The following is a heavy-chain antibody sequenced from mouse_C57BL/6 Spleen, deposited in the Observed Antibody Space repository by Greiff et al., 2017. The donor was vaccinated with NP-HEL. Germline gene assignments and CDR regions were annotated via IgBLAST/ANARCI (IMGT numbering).Heavy chain of an antibody. Sequence: VQLQQSGAELVRPGTSVKVSCKASGYAFTNYLIEWVKQRPGQGLEWIGVINPGSGGTNYNEKFKGKATLTADKSSSTAYMQLSSLTSEDSAVYFCAREGYYYGSSYPFAYWGQGTLVTVSA. J-gene: IGHJ3*01. D-gene: IGHD1-1*01. CDR3: AREGYYYGSSYPFAY. CDR1: GYAFTNYL. V-gene: IGHV1-54*01. CDR2: INPGSGGT.